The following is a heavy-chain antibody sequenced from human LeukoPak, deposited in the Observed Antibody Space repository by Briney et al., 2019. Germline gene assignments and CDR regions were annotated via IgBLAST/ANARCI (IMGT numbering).Heavy chain of an antibody. D-gene: IGHD3-10*01. CDR3: ARANMVRGVGSFFDRNWFDP. J-gene: IGHJ5*02. Sequence: GRSLRLSCAASGFTFSSYAMHWVRQAPGKGLEWEAVISYDGSNKYYADSVKGRFTISRDNSKNTLYLQMNSLRAEDTAVYYCARANMVRGVGSFFDRNWFDPWGQGTLVTVSS. CDR2: ISYDGSNK. CDR1: GFTFSSYA. V-gene: IGHV3-30*04.